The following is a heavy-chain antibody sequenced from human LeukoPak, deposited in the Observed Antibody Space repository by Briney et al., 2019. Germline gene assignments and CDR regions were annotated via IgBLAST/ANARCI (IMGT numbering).Heavy chain of an antibody. V-gene: IGHV4-39*07. Sequence: PSETPSLTCTVSGGSISSSSYYWGWIRQPPGKGLEWIGSIYYSGSTYYNPSLKSRVTISVDMSKNQFSLKLSSVTAADTAVYYCARARGERYYYYYYMDVWGKGTTVTVSS. CDR1: GGSISSSSYY. D-gene: IGHD3-16*01. J-gene: IGHJ6*03. CDR2: IYYSGST. CDR3: ARARGERYYYYYYMDV.